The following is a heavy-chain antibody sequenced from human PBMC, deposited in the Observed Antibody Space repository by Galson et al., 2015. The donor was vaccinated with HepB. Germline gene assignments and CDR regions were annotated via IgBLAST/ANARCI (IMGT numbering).Heavy chain of an antibody. CDR2: ISYDGNNK. CDR3: ARAPPNLNTVYYYYFYAMDV. CDR1: GFTFTSYS. V-gene: IGHV3-30*04. D-gene: IGHD2-2*02. J-gene: IGHJ6*02. Sequence: SLRLSCAASGFTFTSYSMHWVRQAPGKGLEWVAVISYDGNNKYYADSVRGRFTISRDNSKNTRYLQMDSLRAEDTAVYYCARAPPNLNTVYYYYFYAMDVWGQGTTVTVPS.